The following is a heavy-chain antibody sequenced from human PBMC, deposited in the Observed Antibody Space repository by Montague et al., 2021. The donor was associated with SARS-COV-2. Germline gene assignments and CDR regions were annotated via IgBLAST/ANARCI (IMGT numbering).Heavy chain of an antibody. CDR1: GGSISSPGYY. CDR2: IYTSGTT. D-gene: IGHD4-17*01. V-gene: IGHV4-61*02. Sequence: TLSLTCTVSGGSISSPGYYWSWIRQPAGKGLEWIGRIYTSGTTNYNPSLKSRVTISVDTSKNQFSLKLTSATAADTAVYYCARFTAVTSSLDFWGQGTLVPVSS. CDR3: ARFTAVTSSLDF. J-gene: IGHJ4*02.